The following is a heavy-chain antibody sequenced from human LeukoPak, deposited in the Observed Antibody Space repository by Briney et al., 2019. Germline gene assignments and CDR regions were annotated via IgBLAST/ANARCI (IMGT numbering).Heavy chain of an antibody. CDR3: AKDRVQGSWYFDL. Sequence: GGSLRLSCAASGFTFSSYAMSWVRQAPGKGLEWVSGILGIGGSTFFADSLNGRCTLSRDNSKNTLYLHMNSLGADDTAVYYCAKDRVQGSWYFDLWGRGTLVTASS. J-gene: IGHJ2*01. V-gene: IGHV3-23*01. CDR2: ILGIGGST. CDR1: GFTFSSYA. D-gene: IGHD3-10*01.